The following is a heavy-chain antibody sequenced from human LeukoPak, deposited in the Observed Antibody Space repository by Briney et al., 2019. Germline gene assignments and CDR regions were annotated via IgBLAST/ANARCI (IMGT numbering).Heavy chain of an antibody. J-gene: IGHJ4*02. Sequence: GGSLRLSCAASGFTFDDYGMSWVRQAPGKGLEWVSVIYSGGSTYYADSVKGRFTISRDNSKNTLYLQMNSLRAEDTAVYYCARHTPGYSSGWTFDYWGQGTLVTVSS. CDR2: IYSGGST. CDR1: GFTFDDYG. D-gene: IGHD6-19*01. V-gene: IGHV3-66*04. CDR3: ARHTPGYSSGWTFDY.